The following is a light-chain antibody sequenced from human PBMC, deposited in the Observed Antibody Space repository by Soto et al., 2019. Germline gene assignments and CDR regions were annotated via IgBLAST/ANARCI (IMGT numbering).Light chain of an antibody. CDR3: QHYNNWWT. V-gene: IGKV3-15*01. CDR2: GAS. J-gene: IGKJ1*01. Sequence: EIVMTQSPATLSVSPGERATLSCRASQSVSSNLAWYQQKPGQAPRLLIYGASTRATGIPARFGGSGSGTEFTLTISSLQAEDFAVYYCQHYNNWWTFGQGTKVEIK. CDR1: QSVSSN.